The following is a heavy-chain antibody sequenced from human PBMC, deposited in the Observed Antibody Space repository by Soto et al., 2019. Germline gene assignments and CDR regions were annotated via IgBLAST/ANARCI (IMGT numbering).Heavy chain of an antibody. J-gene: IGHJ4*02. CDR3: ARGTRYYDSSGYYPN. D-gene: IGHD3-22*01. Sequence: SSETLSLTCTVSGGSISSYYWSWIRQPPGKGLEWIGYIYYSGSTNYNPSLKSRVTISVDTSKNQFSLKLSSVTAADTAVYHCARGTRYYDSSGYYPNWGQGALVTVSS. CDR2: IYYSGST. CDR1: GGSISSYY. V-gene: IGHV4-59*01.